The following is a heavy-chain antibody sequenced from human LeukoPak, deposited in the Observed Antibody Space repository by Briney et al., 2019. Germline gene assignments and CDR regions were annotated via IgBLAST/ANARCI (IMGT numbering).Heavy chain of an antibody. Sequence: GGSLRLSCAASGFTFSSYSMNWVRQAPGKGLEWVSSISSSSSYIYYADSVKGRFTISRDNAKNTLYLQMNSLRAEDTAVYYCARPHGSVAGGSRFDYWGQGTLVTVSS. CDR3: ARPHGSVAGGSRFDY. D-gene: IGHD6-19*01. J-gene: IGHJ4*02. V-gene: IGHV3-21*01. CDR2: ISSSSSYI. CDR1: GFTFSSYS.